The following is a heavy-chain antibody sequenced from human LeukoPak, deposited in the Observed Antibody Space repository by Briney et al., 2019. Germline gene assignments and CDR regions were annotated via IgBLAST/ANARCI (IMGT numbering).Heavy chain of an antibody. J-gene: IGHJ4*02. CDR3: ARDLIDQRGYFDY. Sequence: GGSLRLSCAASGFTFSSYSMNWVRQAPGKGLEWVSSISSSSSYIYYADSVKGRFTISRDNAKNSLYLQTNSLRAEDTAVYYCARDLIDQRGYFDYWGQGTLVTVSS. V-gene: IGHV3-21*01. D-gene: IGHD2-2*01. CDR1: GFTFSSYS. CDR2: ISSSSSYI.